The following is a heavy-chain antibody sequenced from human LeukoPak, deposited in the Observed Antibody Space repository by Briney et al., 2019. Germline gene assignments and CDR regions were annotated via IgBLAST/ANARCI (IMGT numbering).Heavy chain of an antibody. CDR3: ARNDYDSSGYYYFDY. J-gene: IGHJ4*02. CDR1: GFTFSSDG. D-gene: IGHD3-22*01. V-gene: IGHV3-20*04. CDR2: INWNGGST. Sequence: GGSLRLSCAASGFTFSSDGMSWVRQAPGKGLEWVSGINWNGGSTGYADSVKGRFTISRDNAKNSLYLQMNSLRAEDTALYYCARNDYDSSGYYYFDYWGQGTLVTVSS.